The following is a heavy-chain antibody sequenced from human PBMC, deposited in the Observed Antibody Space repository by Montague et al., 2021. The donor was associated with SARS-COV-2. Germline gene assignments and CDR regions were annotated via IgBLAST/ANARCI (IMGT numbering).Heavy chain of an antibody. CDR1: GGSISSSSYY. CDR3: ARVGRQQLVRLSGMDV. J-gene: IGHJ6*02. CDR2: IYYSGST. Sequence: SETPSLTCTVSGGSISSSSYYWGWIRQPPGKGLEWIGSIYYSGSTYYNPSLKSRVTISVDTSKNQFSLKLRSVTAADTAVYYCARVGRQQLVRLSGMDVWGQGTTVTVSS. V-gene: IGHV4-39*07. D-gene: IGHD6-13*01.